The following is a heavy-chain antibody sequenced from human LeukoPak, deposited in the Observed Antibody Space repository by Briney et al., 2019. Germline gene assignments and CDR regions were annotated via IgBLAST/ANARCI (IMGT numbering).Heavy chain of an antibody. V-gene: IGHV1-2*02. Sequence: GASVTVSCKASGYTFTGYYMHWVRQAPGQGLEWMGWINPNSGGTNYAQKFRGRVTMTRDTSISTAYMELSRLRSDDTAVYYCAREGRTSCSSTSCYGRYYYYMDVWGKGTAVTVSS. CDR2: INPNSGGT. CDR3: AREGRTSCSSTSCYGRYYYYMDV. D-gene: IGHD2-2*01. CDR1: GYTFTGYY. J-gene: IGHJ6*03.